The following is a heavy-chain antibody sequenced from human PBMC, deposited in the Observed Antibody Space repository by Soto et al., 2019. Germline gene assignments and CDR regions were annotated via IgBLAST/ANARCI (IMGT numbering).Heavy chain of an antibody. D-gene: IGHD2-15*01. J-gene: IGHJ4*02. CDR3: AREGRHCSGGSCPFDY. CDR1: GGSISSYY. CDR2: IYYSGST. Sequence: SETLSLTCTVSGGSISSYYWSWIRQPPGKGLEWIGYIYYSGSTNYNPSLKSRVTISVDTSKNQFSLKLSSVTAADTAVYYCAREGRHCSGGSCPFDYWGQGTLVPSPQ. V-gene: IGHV4-59*01.